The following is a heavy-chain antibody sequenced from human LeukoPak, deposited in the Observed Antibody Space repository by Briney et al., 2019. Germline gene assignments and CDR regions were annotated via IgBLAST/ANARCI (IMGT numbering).Heavy chain of an antibody. D-gene: IGHD3-3*01. V-gene: IGHV5-51*01. Sequence: GESLKISCKGSGYSFTSYWIGWVRQMPGKGLEWMGIIYPGDSDTRYSPSFQGQVTISADKSISTAYLQWSSLKASDTAMYYCARLRLRFLEWSSATDNWFDPWGPGTLVTVSS. CDR2: IYPGDSDT. J-gene: IGHJ5*02. CDR1: GYSFTSYW. CDR3: ARLRLRFLEWSSATDNWFDP.